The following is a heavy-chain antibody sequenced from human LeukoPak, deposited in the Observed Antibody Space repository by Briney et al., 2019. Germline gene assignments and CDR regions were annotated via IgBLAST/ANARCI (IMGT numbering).Heavy chain of an antibody. CDR1: GFIFTMFG. J-gene: IGHJ3*02. CDR3: ARTYDFGRGPPGDAFDN. D-gene: IGHD3-3*01. CDR2: IDARSGIV. V-gene: IGHV3-48*01. Sequence: QAGGSLRLSCAASGFIFTMFGMNWVRQAPGKGLEWVSYIDARSGIVYYADSVQGRFTISRDDAKDSVFLQMNSLRVDDTAVYYCARTYDFGRGPPGDAFDNWGQGTLVTVPS.